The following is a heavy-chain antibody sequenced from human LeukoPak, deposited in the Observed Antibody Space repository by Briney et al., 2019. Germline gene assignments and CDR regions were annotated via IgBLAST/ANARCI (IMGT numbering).Heavy chain of an antibody. V-gene: IGHV4-4*07. CDR2: IYSSGST. D-gene: IGHD1-26*01. Sequence: SKTLSLTCTVSGGSISSYYWSWIRQPAGEGLEWIGRIYSSGSTNYNPSLRSRVTLSVATSKNQFSLKLSSVTAADTAVYYCARMYSGTYGGIDNWGQGTLVTVSS. CDR1: GGSISSYY. CDR3: ARMYSGTYGGIDN. J-gene: IGHJ4*02.